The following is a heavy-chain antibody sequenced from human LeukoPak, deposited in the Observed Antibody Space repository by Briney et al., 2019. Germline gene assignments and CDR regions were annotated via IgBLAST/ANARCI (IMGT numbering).Heavy chain of an antibody. J-gene: IGHJ4*02. CDR2: FDPEDGET. V-gene: IGHV1-24*01. D-gene: IGHD3-22*01. Sequence: ASVKVSCKVSGYTLTELSMHWVRQAPGKGLEWMGGFDPEDGETIYAQKFQGRVTMTRDTSISTAYMELSRLRSDDTAVYYCARVAYYYEGPGYWGQGTLVTVSS. CDR1: GYTLTELS. CDR3: ARVAYYYEGPGY.